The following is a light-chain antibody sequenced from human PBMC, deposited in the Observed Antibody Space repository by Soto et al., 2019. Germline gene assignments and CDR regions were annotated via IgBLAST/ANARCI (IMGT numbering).Light chain of an antibody. CDR3: SSYTSSSTYV. CDR2: DVN. J-gene: IGLJ1*01. V-gene: IGLV2-14*01. Sequence: QSALTQPPSASGSPGQSVTISCTGTSSDVGGYTHVSWYQQHPGKAPKLMVYDVNDRPSGVSDRFSGSKSGNTASLTISGLQAEDEADYYCSSYTSSSTYVFGTGTKVTVL. CDR1: SSDVGGYTH.